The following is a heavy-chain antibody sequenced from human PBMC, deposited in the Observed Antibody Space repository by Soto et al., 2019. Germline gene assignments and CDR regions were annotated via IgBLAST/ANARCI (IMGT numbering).Heavy chain of an antibody. CDR1: GFAFSSYG. D-gene: IGHD3-22*01. V-gene: IGHV3-33*01. CDR2: IWYDGSNK. Sequence: QVQLVESGGGVVQPGRSLRLSCGVSGFAFSSYGMHWVRHAPGKGLEWVSVIWYDGSNKYYGDSVRGRFTISRDNSKNTLFLQMNSLRAEDTAVYYCTRDRNSNPKYSYYFMDVWGKGTTVTVSS. J-gene: IGHJ6*04. CDR3: TRDRNSNPKYSYYFMDV.